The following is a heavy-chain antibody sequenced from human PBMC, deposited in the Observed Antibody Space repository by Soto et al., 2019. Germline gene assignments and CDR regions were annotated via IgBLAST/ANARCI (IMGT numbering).Heavy chain of an antibody. Sequence: GGSLRLSCAASGFTVSSYAMSWVRQAPGKGLEWVSAISGSGGSTYYADSVKGRFTISRDNSKNTLYLQMNSLRAEDTAVYYCAKDHASGYYLDYWGQGTLVTVSS. CDR2: ISGSGGST. D-gene: IGHD3-22*01. J-gene: IGHJ4*02. CDR3: AKDHASGYYLDY. V-gene: IGHV3-23*01. CDR1: GFTVSSYA.